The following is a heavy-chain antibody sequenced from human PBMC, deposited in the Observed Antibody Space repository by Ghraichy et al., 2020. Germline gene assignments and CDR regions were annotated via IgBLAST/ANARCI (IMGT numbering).Heavy chain of an antibody. J-gene: IGHJ4*02. Sequence: SETLSLTCTVSGGSISSSSYYWGWIRQPPGKGLEWIGSIYYSGSTYYNPSLKSRVTISVDTSKNQFSLKLSSVTAADTAVYYCARLRLIYDSSGYYRYYFDYWGQGTLVTVSS. CDR3: ARLRLIYDSSGYYRYYFDY. D-gene: IGHD3-22*01. CDR2: IYYSGST. V-gene: IGHV4-39*01. CDR1: GGSISSSSYY.